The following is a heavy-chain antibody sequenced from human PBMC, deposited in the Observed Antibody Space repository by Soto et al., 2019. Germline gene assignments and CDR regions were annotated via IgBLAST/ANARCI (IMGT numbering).Heavy chain of an antibody. D-gene: IGHD2-2*01. V-gene: IGHV4-34*01. CDR3: ASSYCISTSCYDGYHYYGMDV. CDR2: INHSGST. Sequence: TSETLSLTCAVYGGSFSGYYWSWIRQPPGKGLEWIGEINHSGSTNYNPSLKSRVTISVDTSKNQFSLNLNSVTAADTAVYYCASSYCISTSCYDGYHYYGMDVWGQGTTVTVS. J-gene: IGHJ6*02. CDR1: GGSFSGYY.